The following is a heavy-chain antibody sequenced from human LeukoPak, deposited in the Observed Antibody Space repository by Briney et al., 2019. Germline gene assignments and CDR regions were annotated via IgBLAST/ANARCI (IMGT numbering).Heavy chain of an antibody. CDR3: ARGLFFDY. V-gene: IGHV4-38-2*01. CDR1: GYSISSGYY. CDR2: IYHSGST. J-gene: IGHJ4*02. Sequence: SETLSLTCAVSGYSISSGYYWGWIRQPPGKGLEWIGSIYHSGSTYYNPSLKSRVTISVDTSKNQFSLKLSSVTAADTAAYYCARGLFFDYWGQGTLVTVSS.